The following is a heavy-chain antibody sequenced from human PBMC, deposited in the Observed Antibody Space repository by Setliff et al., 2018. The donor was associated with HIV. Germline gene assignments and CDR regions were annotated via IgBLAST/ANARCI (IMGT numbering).Heavy chain of an antibody. CDR1: GGSISNYY. V-gene: IGHV4-59*01. CDR3: ARSGYTSGFYWVFGAFGV. CDR2: IQYGDIS. Sequence: TSETLSLTCTVSGGSISNYYWTWIRQPPGKGPEWIASIQYGDISHYNPSLQSRVTISVDTSTKKFSLYLSSVNETDTAVYYCARSGYTSGFYWVFGAFGVWGQGILVTVSS. D-gene: IGHD3-22*01. J-gene: IGHJ3*01.